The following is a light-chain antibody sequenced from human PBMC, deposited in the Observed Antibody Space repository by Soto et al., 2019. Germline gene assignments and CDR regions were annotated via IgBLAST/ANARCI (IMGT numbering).Light chain of an antibody. J-gene: IGLJ1*01. V-gene: IGLV2-8*01. CDR2: DVN. Sequence: QSALTQPPSASGSPGQSVTISCTGTSSDVGGYNYVSWYQQHPGKAPKLMIYDVNKRPSGVPDRFSGSKSGNTASLTVSGLQAEDEADYYCNSYVGIIYVFGTGTKLTVL. CDR1: SSDVGGYNY. CDR3: NSYVGIIYV.